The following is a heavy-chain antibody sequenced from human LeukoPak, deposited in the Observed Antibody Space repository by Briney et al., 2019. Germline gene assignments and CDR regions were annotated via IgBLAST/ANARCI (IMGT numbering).Heavy chain of an antibody. CDR3: ARREFGYSSDRGGFDY. D-gene: IGHD6-19*01. CDR1: GYSFSSYW. V-gene: IGHV5-51*01. J-gene: IGHJ4*02. CDR2: IYPGDSDT. Sequence: GESLKISCKGSGYSFSSYWIAWVRQMPGKGLEWMGIIYPGDSDTRYSPSFQGQVTISADKSISTAYLQWSSLKASDTAMYYCARREFGYSSDRGGFDYWGQGTLVTVSS.